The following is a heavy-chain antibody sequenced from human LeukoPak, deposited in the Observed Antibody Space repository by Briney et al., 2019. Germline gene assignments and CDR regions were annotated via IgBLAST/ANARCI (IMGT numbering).Heavy chain of an antibody. CDR2: ISSSSSTI. CDR3: ARDDRCSGGSCYWDY. V-gene: IGHV3-48*01. J-gene: IGHJ4*02. D-gene: IGHD2-15*01. Sequence: PGGSLRLSCAASGFTFSSYSMNWVRQAPGKGLEWVSYISSSSSTIYYADSVKGRFTISRDNSKNTLYLQMSSLRAEDTAVYYCARDDRCSGGSCYWDYWGQGTLVTVSS. CDR1: GFTFSSYS.